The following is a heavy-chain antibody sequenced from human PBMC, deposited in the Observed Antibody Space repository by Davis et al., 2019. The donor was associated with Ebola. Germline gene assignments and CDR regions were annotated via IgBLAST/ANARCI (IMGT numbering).Heavy chain of an antibody. J-gene: IGHJ4*02. Sequence: SVTVSCKASGDTFSTYTIHWVRQAPGQGLEWMGWINAGNANTKYSQKFQGRVTITRDTSASTAYMELSSLRSEDTAVYYCARVVSSSWSFHFDYWGQGTLVTVSS. CDR1: GDTFSTYT. D-gene: IGHD6-13*01. V-gene: IGHV1-3*01. CDR3: ARVVSSSWSFHFDY. CDR2: INAGNANT.